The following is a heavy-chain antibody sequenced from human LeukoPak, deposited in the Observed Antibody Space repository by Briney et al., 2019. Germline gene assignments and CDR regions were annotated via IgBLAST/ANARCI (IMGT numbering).Heavy chain of an antibody. D-gene: IGHD6-6*01. Sequence: PSETLSLTCAVYGGSFSGYYWSWIRQPPGKGLEWIGEINRSGSTNYNPSLKSRVTISVDTSKNQFSLKLSSVTAADTAVYYCERGGVAARPVDYWGQGTLVTVSS. V-gene: IGHV4-34*01. CDR3: ERGGVAARPVDY. CDR1: GGSFSGYY. J-gene: IGHJ4*02. CDR2: INRSGST.